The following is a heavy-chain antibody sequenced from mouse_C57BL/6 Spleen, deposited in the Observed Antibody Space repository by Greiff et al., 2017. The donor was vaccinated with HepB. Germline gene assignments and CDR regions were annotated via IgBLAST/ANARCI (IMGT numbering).Heavy chain of an antibody. J-gene: IGHJ2*01. Sequence: QVQLQQPGAELVRPGSSVKLSCKASGYTFTSYWMHWVKQRPIQGLEWIGNIDPSDSETHYNQKFKDKATFTVDKSSSTAYMQLSSLTSEDSAVYYCARDLLTGTDYFDYWGQGTTLTVSS. CDR1: GYTFTSYW. D-gene: IGHD4-1*01. CDR2: IDPSDSET. V-gene: IGHV1-52*01. CDR3: ARDLLTGTDYFDY.